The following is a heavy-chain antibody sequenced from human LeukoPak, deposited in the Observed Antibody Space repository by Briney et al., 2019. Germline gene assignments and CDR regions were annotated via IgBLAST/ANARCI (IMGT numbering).Heavy chain of an antibody. CDR3: ARGLDIVVVPAAKGVWFDP. CDR1: GGSINTSSYY. V-gene: IGHV4-39*07. Sequence: SETLSLTCTVSGGSINTSSYYWGWIRQPPGKGLEWIGNIYYSGSTYYNPSLKSRVTISVDTSKNQFSLKLSSVTAADTAMYYCARGLDIVVVPAAKGVWFDPWGQGTLVTVSS. CDR2: IYYSGST. J-gene: IGHJ5*02. D-gene: IGHD2-2*03.